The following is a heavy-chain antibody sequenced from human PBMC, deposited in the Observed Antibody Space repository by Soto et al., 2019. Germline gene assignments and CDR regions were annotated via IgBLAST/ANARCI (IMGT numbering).Heavy chain of an antibody. CDR3: AKPALEGDTSGNFYFDY. D-gene: IGHD3-22*01. CDR2: ISYDGSNK. CDR1: GFTFSSYG. V-gene: IGHV3-30*18. J-gene: IGHJ4*02. Sequence: PGGSLRLSCAASGFTFSSYGMHWVRQAPGKGLEWVAVISYDGSNKYYADSVKGRFTISRDNSKNTLYLQMNSLRAEDTAVYYCAKPALEGDTSGNFYFDYWGLGTLVTVSS.